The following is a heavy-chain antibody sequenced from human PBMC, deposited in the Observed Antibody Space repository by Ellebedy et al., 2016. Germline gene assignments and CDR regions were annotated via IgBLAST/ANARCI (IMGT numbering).Heavy chain of an antibody. J-gene: IGHJ4*02. Sequence: GESLKISXAASGFTFSSYSMNWVRQAPGKGLEWVSSISSSSSYIYYADSVKGRFTISRDNAKNSLYLQMNSLRAEDTAVYYCARDRGIPLDYWGQGTLVTVSS. V-gene: IGHV3-21*01. CDR3: ARDRGIPLDY. D-gene: IGHD1-14*01. CDR2: ISSSSSYI. CDR1: GFTFSSYS.